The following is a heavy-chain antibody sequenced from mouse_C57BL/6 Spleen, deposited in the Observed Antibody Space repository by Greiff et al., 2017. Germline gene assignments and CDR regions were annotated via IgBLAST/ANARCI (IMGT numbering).Heavy chain of an antibody. CDR1: GYTFTSYG. CDR2: IYPRSGNT. J-gene: IGHJ2*01. CDR3: ARHPIYYDYDGGSVDY. D-gene: IGHD2-4*01. Sequence: QVQLQQSGAELARPGASVKLSCKASGYTFTSYGISWVKQRTGQGLEWIGEIYPRSGNTYYNEKFKGKATLTADKSSSTAYMELRSLTSEDSAVYFCARHPIYYDYDGGSVDYWGQGTTLTVSS. V-gene: IGHV1-81*01.